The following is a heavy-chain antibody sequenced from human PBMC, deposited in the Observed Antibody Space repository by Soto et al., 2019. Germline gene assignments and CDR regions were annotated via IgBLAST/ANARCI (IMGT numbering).Heavy chain of an antibody. V-gene: IGHV1-18*04. CDR2: ISLHNGKK. D-gene: IGHD3-22*01. J-gene: IGHJ5*02. CDR3: ARVVYYESSGYYYP. Sequence: ASVKVSCKAVGTTYGISWVRQAPGQGLEWMAWISLHNGKKNNAPKFQGRVTMTTDTATGTAYMELRSLRADDTAVYYCARVVYYESSGYYYPWGQGTLVTVSS. CDR1: GTTYG.